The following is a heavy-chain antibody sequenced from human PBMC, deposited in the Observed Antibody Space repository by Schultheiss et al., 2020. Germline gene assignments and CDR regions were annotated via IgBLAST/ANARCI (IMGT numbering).Heavy chain of an antibody. J-gene: IGHJ6*02. CDR3: ARDGGGGGSSSWYIGFYYYYGMDV. V-gene: IGHV1-8*01. CDR2: MNPNSGNT. D-gene: IGHD6-13*01. Sequence: ASVKVSCKASGYTFTSYDINWVRQATGQGLEWMGWMNPNSGNTGYAQKFQGRVTMTRNTSISTAYMELSSLRSEDTAVYYCARDGGGGGSSSWYIGFYYYYGMDVWGQGTTVTVSS. CDR1: GYTFTSYD.